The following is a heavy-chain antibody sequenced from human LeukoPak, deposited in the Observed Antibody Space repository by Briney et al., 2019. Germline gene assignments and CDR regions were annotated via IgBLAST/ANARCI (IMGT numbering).Heavy chain of an antibody. Sequence: ASVKVSCKASGYTFTSYAMNWVRQAPGQGLEWIGWINTNTGNPTLAQDFTRRFVFSLDTSVSTAYLQISSLKAEDTAVYYCARERITIANYTDVWGKGTTVTVSS. CDR3: ARERITIANYTDV. J-gene: IGHJ6*03. CDR2: INTNTGNP. V-gene: IGHV7-4-1*02. CDR1: GYTFTSYA. D-gene: IGHD3-3*01.